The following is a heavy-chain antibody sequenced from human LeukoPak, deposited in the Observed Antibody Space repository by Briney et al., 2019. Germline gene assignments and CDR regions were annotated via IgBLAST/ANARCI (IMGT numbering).Heavy chain of an antibody. D-gene: IGHD6-13*01. Sequence: GGSLRLSCAASGFTVSSNYMSWVRQAPGEGLEWVSVIYSGGSTYYADSVKGRFTISRDNSKNTLYLQMNSLRAEDTAVYYCARERSSSWPDAFDIWGQGTMVTVSS. V-gene: IGHV3-53*01. CDR1: GFTVSSNY. CDR2: IYSGGST. CDR3: ARERSSSWPDAFDI. J-gene: IGHJ3*02.